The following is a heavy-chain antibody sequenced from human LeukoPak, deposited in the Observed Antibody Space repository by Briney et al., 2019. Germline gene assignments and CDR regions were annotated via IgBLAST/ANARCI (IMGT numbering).Heavy chain of an antibody. D-gene: IGHD3-16*02. CDR3: ARDPLGGVIDYFDY. CDR2: ISSSSSYI. J-gene: IGHJ4*02. CDR1: GFTFSSYS. V-gene: IGHV3-21*01. Sequence: GGSLRLSCAASGFTFSSYSMNCVRQAPGKGLEWVSSISSSSSYIYYADSVKGRFTISRDNAKNSLYLQMNSLRAEDTAVYFCARDPLGGVIDYFDYWGQGTLVTVSS.